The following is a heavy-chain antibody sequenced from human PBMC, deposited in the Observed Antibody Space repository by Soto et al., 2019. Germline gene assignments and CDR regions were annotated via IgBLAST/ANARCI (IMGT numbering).Heavy chain of an antibody. Sequence: HPGGSLRLSCAASGFTFSSYAMSWVRQAPGKGLEWVSAISGSGGSTYYADSVKGRFTISRDNSKNTLYLQMNSLRAEDTALYYCAKEYDFWSGYHAYYYGMDVWGQGTTVTVSS. D-gene: IGHD3-3*01. V-gene: IGHV3-23*01. J-gene: IGHJ6*02. CDR3: AKEYDFWSGYHAYYYGMDV. CDR1: GFTFSSYA. CDR2: ISGSGGST.